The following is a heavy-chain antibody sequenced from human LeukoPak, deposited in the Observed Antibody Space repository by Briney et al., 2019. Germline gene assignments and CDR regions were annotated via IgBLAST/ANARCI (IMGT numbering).Heavy chain of an antibody. CDR2: INWNGGST. D-gene: IGHD3-3*01. CDR1: GFTFDDYG. J-gene: IGHJ4*02. Sequence: GGSLRLSCAASGFTFDDYGMSWVRQAPGKGLEWVSGINWNGGSTGYADSVKGRFTISRDNAKNSLYLQMNSLRAEDMALYYCAREEDDFWRGPLFDYWGQGTLVTVSS. V-gene: IGHV3-20*04. CDR3: AREEDDFWRGPLFDY.